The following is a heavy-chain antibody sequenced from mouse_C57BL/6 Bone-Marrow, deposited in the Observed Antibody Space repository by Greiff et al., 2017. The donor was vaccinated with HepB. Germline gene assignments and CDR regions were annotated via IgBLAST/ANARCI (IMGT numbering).Heavy chain of an antibody. V-gene: IGHV1-80*01. CDR1: GYAFSSYW. Sequence: QVHVKQSGAELVKPGASVKISCKASGYAFSSYWMNWVKQRPGKGLEWIGQIYPGDGDTNYNGKFKGKATLTADKSSSTAYMQLSSLTSEDSAVYFCARNEGTGIYAMDYWGQGTSVTVSS. CDR2: IYPGDGDT. D-gene: IGHD4-1*01. J-gene: IGHJ4*01. CDR3: ARNEGTGIYAMDY.